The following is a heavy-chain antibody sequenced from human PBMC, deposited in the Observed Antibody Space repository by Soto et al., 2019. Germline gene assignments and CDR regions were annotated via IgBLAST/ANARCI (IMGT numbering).Heavy chain of an antibody. CDR1: GGTFSSYA. V-gene: IGHV1-69*01. D-gene: IGHD2-15*01. CDR3: ARGAVVVVAASYYYYYGMDV. CDR2: IIPIFGTA. Sequence: QVQLVQSGAEVKKPGSSVKVSCKAPGGTFSSYAISWVRQAPGQGLEWMGGIIPIFGTANYAQKFQGRVTITADESTSTAYMELSSLRSEDTAVYYCARGAVVVVAASYYYYYGMDVWGQGTTVTVSS. J-gene: IGHJ6*02.